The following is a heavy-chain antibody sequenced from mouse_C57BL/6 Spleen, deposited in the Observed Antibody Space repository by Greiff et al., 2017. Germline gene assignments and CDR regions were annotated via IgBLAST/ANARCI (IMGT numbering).Heavy chain of an antibody. V-gene: IGHV14-3*01. D-gene: IGHD2-2*01. CDR2: FDPANGNT. Sequence: VQLQQSVAELVRPGASVKLSCKASGFTFKNSSMHWVKQRPEQGLEWIGRFDPANGNTKDAPKFQGKATLTADTSSNTAYLQLSSLTSEDAAICDCAGDDGGFAYWGQGTLVTVSA. CDR1: GFTFKNSS. J-gene: IGHJ3*01. CDR3: AGDDGGFAY.